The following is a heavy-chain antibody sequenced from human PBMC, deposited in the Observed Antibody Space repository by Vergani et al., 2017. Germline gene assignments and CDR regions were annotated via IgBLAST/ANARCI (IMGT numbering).Heavy chain of an antibody. CDR2: IYRTGRT. CDR1: GFSIDNGYY. Sequence: QVQLQESGPGLVKPSETLSLTCAVSGFSIDNGYYWDWIRQPPGKGLEWIGSIYRTGRTHFNPSLKCRVTISVDTSNNHFSLRINSLTAADTAVCYCARRSCFVYDIFSGTQYCFDFCGQETLVTVSS. J-gene: IGHJ4*02. CDR3: ARRSCFVYDIFSGTQYCFDF. V-gene: IGHV4-38-2*01. D-gene: IGHD3-9*01.